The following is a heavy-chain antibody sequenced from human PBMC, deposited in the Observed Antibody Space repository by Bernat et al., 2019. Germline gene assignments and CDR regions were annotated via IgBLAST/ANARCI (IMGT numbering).Heavy chain of an antibody. CDR3: ARESITIFGVVIYDAFDI. D-gene: IGHD3-3*01. Sequence: QVQLQESGPGLVKPSGTLSLTCAVSGGSISSSNWLSCVRQPPGKGLEWIGEIYHSGSTNYNPSLKSRVTISVDKSKNQFSLKLSSVTAADTAVYYCARESITIFGVVIYDAFDIWGQGTMVTVSS. CDR1: GGSISSSNW. V-gene: IGHV4-4*02. J-gene: IGHJ3*02. CDR2: IYHSGST.